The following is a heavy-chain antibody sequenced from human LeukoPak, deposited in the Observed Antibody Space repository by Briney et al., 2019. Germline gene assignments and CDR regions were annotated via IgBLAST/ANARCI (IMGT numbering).Heavy chain of an antibody. CDR1: GFTFSSYG. CDR2: IWYDGSNK. CDR3: AREGSYYNGLDY. V-gene: IGHV3-33*01. Sequence: GGSLRLSCAASGFTFSSYGMHWVRQAPGKGLEWVAVIWYDGSNKYYADSVKGRFTISRDNSKNTLYLHMNSLRAEDTAVYYCAREGSYYNGLDYWGQGTLVTVSS. J-gene: IGHJ4*02. D-gene: IGHD3-10*01.